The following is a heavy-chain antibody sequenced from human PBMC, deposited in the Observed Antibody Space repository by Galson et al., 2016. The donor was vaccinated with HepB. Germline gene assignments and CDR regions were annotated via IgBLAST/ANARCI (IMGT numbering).Heavy chain of an antibody. J-gene: IGHJ4*02. CDR3: AKGAFPKYSYHDVGLFQN. V-gene: IGHV3-9*01. Sequence: SLRLSCAASGFTFDDYAMHWVRQAPGKGLEWVSGISWNSGDTGYADSVKGRFTISRDNAQKSLYLQMNSLRPEDTAFYYCAKGAFPKYSYHDVGLFQNWGQGTLVSVSS. CDR2: ISWNSGDT. CDR1: GFTFDDYA. D-gene: IGHD5-12*01.